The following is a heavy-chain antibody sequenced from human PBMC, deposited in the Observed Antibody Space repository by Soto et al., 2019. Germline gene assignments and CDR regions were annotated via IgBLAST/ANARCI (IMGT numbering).Heavy chain of an antibody. CDR2: IIPVLGTT. J-gene: IGHJ6*02. V-gene: IGHV1-69*08. CDR3: PRRRYCGFDCYHKHYYGMDV. D-gene: IGHD2-21*02. Sequence: QVQLVQSGAEVKKPGSSVKVSCRASGDTFSSYTVNWLRQAPGRGLEWMGRIIPVLGTTDYGQNFRGLVTSTAEKIKNTVDMGLSTPRPGDTAVYYCPRRRYCGFDCYHKHYYGMDVWCQGTTVTV. CDR1: GDTFSSYT.